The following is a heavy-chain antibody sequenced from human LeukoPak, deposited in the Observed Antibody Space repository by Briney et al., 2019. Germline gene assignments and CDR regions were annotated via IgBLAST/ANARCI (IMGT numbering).Heavy chain of an antibody. CDR1: GFTFSTYV. V-gene: IGHV3-64D*06. CDR2: ISSNGDNT. CDR3: VRGTGY. Sequence: GGSLRLSCSVSGFTFSTYVMHWVCQAPGKGLEYVSAISSNGDNTYYADSVKGRFTISRDNSKNTLYLQMSSLRADDTAVYYCVRGTGYWGQGTLVTVSS. J-gene: IGHJ4*02.